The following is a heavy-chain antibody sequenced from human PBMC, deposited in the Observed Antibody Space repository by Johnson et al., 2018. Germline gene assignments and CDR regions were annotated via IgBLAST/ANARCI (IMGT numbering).Heavy chain of an antibody. CDR2: INWNGGST. V-gene: IGHV3-20*01. CDR3: LGVGYCSGGSCYGMDV. Sequence: VQLVESGGGVVRPGGSLRLSCAASGFTFDDYGMSWVRQAPGKGLEWVSGINWNGGSTGYADSVKGRFTTSRDNAKNSLYLQMNSLSAEDTALYHCLGVGYCSGGSCYGMDVWGQGTTVTVSS. CDR1: GFTFDDYG. D-gene: IGHD2-15*01. J-gene: IGHJ6*02.